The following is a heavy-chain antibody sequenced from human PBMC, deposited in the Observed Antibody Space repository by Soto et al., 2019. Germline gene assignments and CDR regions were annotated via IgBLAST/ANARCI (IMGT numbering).Heavy chain of an antibody. CDR2: ISGSGGST. D-gene: IGHD6-19*01. CDR3: AKAPGVAGPGRWFDP. V-gene: IGHV3-23*01. J-gene: IGHJ5*02. CDR1: GFTFSSYA. Sequence: EVQLLESGGGLVQPGGSLRLSCAASGFTFSSYAMSWVRQAPGKGLEWVSAISGSGGSTYYADSVKGRFTISRDNSQNTLYLQMTSLRAEDTAVYYCAKAPGVAGPGRWFDPWGQGTLVTVSS.